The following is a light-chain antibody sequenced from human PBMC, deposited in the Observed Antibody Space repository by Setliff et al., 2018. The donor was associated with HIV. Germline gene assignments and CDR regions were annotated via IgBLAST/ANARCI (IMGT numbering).Light chain of an antibody. Sequence: QSALTQPRSVSGSPGQSVTISCTGTSSDVGSYNYVSWYQQHPGKAPKLMIYDVTKRPSGVPDRFSGSKSGNTASLTIPGLQAEDEADYYCCSYAGSYTPVIFGGGTK. CDR2: DVT. V-gene: IGLV2-11*01. CDR1: SSDVGSYNY. J-gene: IGLJ2*01. CDR3: CSYAGSYTPVI.